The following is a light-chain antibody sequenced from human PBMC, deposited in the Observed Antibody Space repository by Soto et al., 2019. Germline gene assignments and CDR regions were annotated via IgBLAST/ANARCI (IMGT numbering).Light chain of an antibody. CDR1: SSNIGAGYE. J-gene: IGLJ2*01. CDR3: QSYDSSLSVV. Sequence: QSVLTQPPSVSGAPGQRVTISCTGSSSNIGAGYEVHWYQQLPGTAPKLLIYGNSNRPSGVPDRFSGSKSGTSASLAITGLQAEDEADYYCQSYDSSLSVVXGGGTKLTVL. CDR2: GNS. V-gene: IGLV1-40*01.